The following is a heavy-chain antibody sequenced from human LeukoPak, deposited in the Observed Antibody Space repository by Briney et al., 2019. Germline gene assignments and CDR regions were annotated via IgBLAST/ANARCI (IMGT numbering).Heavy chain of an antibody. V-gene: IGHV3-7*01. D-gene: IGHD6-13*01. Sequence: GGSLRLSCAASEFIFSGDWMNWVRQAPGKGLEWVANIKQDGSEKRYVDSVRGRFTISRDNAKNSLYLQMNSLRVEDTAVYYCARDGFVGAADYWGQGTLVTVSS. J-gene: IGHJ4*02. CDR2: IKQDGSEK. CDR1: EFIFSGDW. CDR3: ARDGFVGAADY.